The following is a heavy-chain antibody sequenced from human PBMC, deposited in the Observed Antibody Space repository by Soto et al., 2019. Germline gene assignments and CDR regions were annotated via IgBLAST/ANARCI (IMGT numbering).Heavy chain of an antibody. CDR3: ARATWFGEPIWSD. D-gene: IGHD3-10*01. V-gene: IGHV3-66*01. J-gene: IGHJ4*02. Sequence: QAPGKGLEWVSVIYSGGSTYYADSVKGRFTISRDNSKNTLYLQMNSLRAEDTAVYYCARATWFGEPIWSDWGQGTLVTVSS. CDR2: IYSGGST.